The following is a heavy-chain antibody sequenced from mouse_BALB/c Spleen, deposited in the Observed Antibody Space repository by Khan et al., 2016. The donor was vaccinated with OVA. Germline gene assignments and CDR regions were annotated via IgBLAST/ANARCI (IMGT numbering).Heavy chain of an antibody. D-gene: IGHD2-4*01. V-gene: IGHV2-2*02. Sequence: QVQLKQSGPGLVQPSQSLSITCTVSGFSLNNYSVHWVRQSPGKGLEWLGVIWSAGSTDYNAAFISRLTISKDNSRSQVFFKMNSLQTNDTAIYYFARRGYDYVRGALFAYWGQGTLVTVSA. CDR2: IWSAGST. CDR3: ARRGYDYVRGALFAY. J-gene: IGHJ3*01. CDR1: GFSLNNYS.